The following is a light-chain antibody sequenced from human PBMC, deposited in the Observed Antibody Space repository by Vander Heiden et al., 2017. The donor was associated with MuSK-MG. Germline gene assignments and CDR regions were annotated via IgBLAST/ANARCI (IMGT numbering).Light chain of an antibody. J-gene: IGLJ2*01. CDR1: SGLIATNY. Sequence: FMLTQPPSVSASPGKTVTISCARSSGLIATNYVHWFQQRPGSAPTPVIFDDDQRHPGVPDRFSGSVDSSSNAASPTISGLKTEDDADYYCQSYDSNSRGVFGGGTRLTV. CDR3: QSYDSNSRGV. CDR2: DDD. V-gene: IGLV6-57*03.